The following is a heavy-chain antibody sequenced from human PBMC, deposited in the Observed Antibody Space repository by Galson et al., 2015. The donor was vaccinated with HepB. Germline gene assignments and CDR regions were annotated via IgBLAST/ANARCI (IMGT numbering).Heavy chain of an antibody. CDR3: ARGGAYYDFWSGYDYYYYGMDV. D-gene: IGHD3-3*01. CDR2: ISSDGSST. V-gene: IGHV3-74*01. Sequence: SLRLSCAASGFIFSSYWMHWVRQAPGKGLVWVSRISSDGSSTRYADSVKGRITISRDNAKNTLYLQMNSLRAEDTAVYYCARGGAYYDFWSGYDYYYYGMDVWGQGTTVTVSS. CDR1: GFIFSSYW. J-gene: IGHJ6*02.